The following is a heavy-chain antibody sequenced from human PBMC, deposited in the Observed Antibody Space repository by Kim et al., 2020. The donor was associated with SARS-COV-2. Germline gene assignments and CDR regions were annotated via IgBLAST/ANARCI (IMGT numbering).Heavy chain of an antibody. J-gene: IGHJ4*02. Sequence: GGSLRLSCAASGFPFRDYAMHWGRQAQGRGLEWVAIIWHDGSNKFYADSVKGRFTISRDNSKDTLFLQMNSLRAEDTDVYYCARAGIQLSLDFWGLGALVTV. CDR2: IWHDGSNK. CDR1: GFPFRDYA. D-gene: IGHD5-18*01. V-gene: IGHV3-33*01. CDR3: ARAGIQLSLDF.